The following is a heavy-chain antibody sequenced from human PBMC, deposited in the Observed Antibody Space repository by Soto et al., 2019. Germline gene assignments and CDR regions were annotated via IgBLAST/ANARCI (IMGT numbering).Heavy chain of an antibody. D-gene: IGHD3-10*01. V-gene: IGHV3-15*07. J-gene: IGHJ6*02. CDR1: GFTFSNAW. CDR3: TTDPPHYYGSGSYPYPYYGMDV. Sequence: GGSLRLSCAASGFTFSNAWMNWVRQAPGKGLEWVGRIKSKTDGGTTDYAAPVKGRFTISRDDSKNTLYLQMNSLKTEDTAVYYCTTDPPHYYGSGSYPYPYYGMDVWGQGTTVTVSS. CDR2: IKSKTDGGTT.